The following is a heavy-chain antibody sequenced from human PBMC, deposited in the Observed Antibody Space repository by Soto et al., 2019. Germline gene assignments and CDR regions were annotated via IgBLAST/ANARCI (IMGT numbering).Heavy chain of an antibody. Sequence: GVSLRLSCAASGFTFSGYRMHWVGQAPGKGLVWVSRINSDGSSTDYADSVRGRFTISRDNAKNTLHLQMDSLRAEDTAVYYCARTNYHFDLWGQGTPATVYS. J-gene: IGHJ4*02. CDR3: ARTNYHFDL. V-gene: IGHV3-74*01. CDR1: GFTFSGYR. D-gene: IGHD3-10*01. CDR2: INSDGSST.